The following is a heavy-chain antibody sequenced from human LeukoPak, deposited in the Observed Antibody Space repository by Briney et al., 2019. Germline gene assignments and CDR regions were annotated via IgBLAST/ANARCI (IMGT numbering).Heavy chain of an antibody. D-gene: IGHD3-22*01. J-gene: IGHJ4*02. Sequence: PSETLSLTCAVYGGSFSGYYWSWIRQPPGKGLEWIGEINHSGSTNYNPSLKSRVTISVDTSKNQFSLKLSSVTAADTAVYYCARGNMIGGAFDYWGQGTLVTVSS. V-gene: IGHV4-34*01. CDR1: GGSFSGYY. CDR3: ARGNMIGGAFDY. CDR2: INHSGST.